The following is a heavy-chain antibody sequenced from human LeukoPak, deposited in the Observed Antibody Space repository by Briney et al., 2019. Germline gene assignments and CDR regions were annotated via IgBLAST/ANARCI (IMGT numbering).Heavy chain of an antibody. Sequence: GAAVTVTLKASGYTFTSYDINWVRQATAQGLEWIGWMNYNSGEIGYAQKDEGRVTVTMNTSISTAYMELSSMRSEDTAVYYCARGSQLWFYYYYFYMDVWGKGTTVTVSS. V-gene: IGHV1-8*01. J-gene: IGHJ6*03. D-gene: IGHD5-18*01. CDR3: ARGSQLWFYYYYFYMDV. CDR2: MNYNSGEI. CDR1: GYTFTSYD.